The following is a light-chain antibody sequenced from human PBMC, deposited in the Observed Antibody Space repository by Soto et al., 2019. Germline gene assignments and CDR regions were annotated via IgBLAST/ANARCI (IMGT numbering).Light chain of an antibody. CDR2: SNN. V-gene: IGLV1-44*01. Sequence: QSVLTQPPSASGTPGQRVTISCSGSSSNIGSNTVNWHQQLPGTAPKLLIYSNNQRPSGVPDRFSGSKSGTSASLAISGLQSEDEADHYCAAWDDSLNGPVFGGGTKLTVL. CDR1: SSNIGSNT. CDR3: AAWDDSLNGPV. J-gene: IGLJ2*01.